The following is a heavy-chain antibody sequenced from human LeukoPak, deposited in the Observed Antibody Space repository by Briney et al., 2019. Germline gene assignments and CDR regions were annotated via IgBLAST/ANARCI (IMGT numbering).Heavy chain of an antibody. V-gene: IGHV4-34*01. Sequence: SETLSLTCAVYGGSFSGYYWSWIRQPPGKGLEWIGEINHSGSTNYNPSLKSRVTISVDTSKNQFSLKLSSVTAADTAVYYCARVQWREQWLVMSDAFDIWGQGTMVTVSS. D-gene: IGHD6-19*01. CDR3: ARVQWREQWLVMSDAFDI. J-gene: IGHJ3*02. CDR1: GGSFSGYY. CDR2: INHSGST.